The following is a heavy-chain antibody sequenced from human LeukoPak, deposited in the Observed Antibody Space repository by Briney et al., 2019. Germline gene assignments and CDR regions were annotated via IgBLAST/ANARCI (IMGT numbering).Heavy chain of an antibody. CDR1: GSTFSNYW. V-gene: IGHV3-7*04. J-gene: IGHJ4*02. CDR2: IKPDESEK. D-gene: IGHD3-10*01. Sequence: GGSLRLSCAASGSTFSNYWMTWVRQAPGKGLEWVANIKPDESEKYYVDSVKGRFTISRDNAKNSLYLQMNSLRAEDTAVYYCARGVVRGFMAMGYWGQGTLVTVSS. CDR3: ARGVVRGFMAMGY.